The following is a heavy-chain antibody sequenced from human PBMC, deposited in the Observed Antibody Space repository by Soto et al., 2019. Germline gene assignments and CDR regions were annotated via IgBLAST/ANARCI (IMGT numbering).Heavy chain of an antibody. CDR3: ARGYYMGGNYDY. V-gene: IGHV3-13*01. CDR1: GFTFSSYD. Sequence: LRLSCAASGFTFSSYDMHWVRQATGKGLEWVSAIGTAGDTYYPGSVKGRFTISRENAKNSLYLQMNSLRAGDTAVYYCARGYYMGGNYDYWGQGTLVTVSS. J-gene: IGHJ4*02. CDR2: IGTAGDT. D-gene: IGHD1-26*01.